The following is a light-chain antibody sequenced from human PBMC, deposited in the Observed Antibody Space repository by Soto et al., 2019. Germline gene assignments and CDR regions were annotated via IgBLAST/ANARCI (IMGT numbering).Light chain of an antibody. V-gene: IGKV3-11*01. Sequence: EIVLTQSPATLSLSPGERATLSCRASQSVSNYLSWYQQKPGLAPRLLMYETSRRATGIPATFSGCGSGTDFTLTISSLEPEDFAVYYCQQRNNWRDTFGLGTRLEIK. J-gene: IGKJ5*01. CDR1: QSVSNY. CDR3: QQRNNWRDT. CDR2: ETS.